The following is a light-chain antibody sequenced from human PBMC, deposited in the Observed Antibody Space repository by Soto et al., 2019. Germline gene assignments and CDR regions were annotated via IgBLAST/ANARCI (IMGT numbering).Light chain of an antibody. Sequence: QSALTQPPSASGSPGQSVTISCTGTSSDVGGYNYVSWYQHHPGKAPKLMIYEDTKRPSGVPDRFSGSKSGNTASLTVSGLQAEDEAHYYRTSYAGSDNFVFGGGTKLTVL. CDR3: TSYAGSDNFV. V-gene: IGLV2-8*01. CDR2: EDT. CDR1: SSDVGGYNY. J-gene: IGLJ3*02.